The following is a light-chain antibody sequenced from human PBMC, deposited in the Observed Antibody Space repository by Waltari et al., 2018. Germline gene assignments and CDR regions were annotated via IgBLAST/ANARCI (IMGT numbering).Light chain of an antibody. CDR3: CSYAGSTTLV. J-gene: IGLJ2*01. CDR1: SSDVGNYNL. Sequence: QSALTQPASVSGSPGQSITISCIGTSSDVGNYNLVSWYQQYPGKAPKLMIYEGSKRPSGVSNRFSVSKSGNPASLTISGLQAEDEADYHCCSYAGSTTLVFGGGTKLTVL. V-gene: IGLV2-23*01. CDR2: EGS.